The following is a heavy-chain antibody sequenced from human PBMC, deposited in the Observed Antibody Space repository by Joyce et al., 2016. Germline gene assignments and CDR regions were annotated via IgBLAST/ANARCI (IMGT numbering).Heavy chain of an antibody. J-gene: IGHJ4*02. CDR1: GYTFTGYY. Sequence: QVHLVQSGAEVKEPGASVRVSCKASGYTFTGYYLHWVRQAPGQGLEWMGWINPNSGGTDYAQKVRGRVTMTRDTSISTAYMELSSLTSDDTAVYYCARDPRSAGNFWSGYYLNWGQGTLVTVSS. V-gene: IGHV1-2*02. CDR3: ARDPRSAGNFWSGYYLN. D-gene: IGHD3-3*01. CDR2: INPNSGGT.